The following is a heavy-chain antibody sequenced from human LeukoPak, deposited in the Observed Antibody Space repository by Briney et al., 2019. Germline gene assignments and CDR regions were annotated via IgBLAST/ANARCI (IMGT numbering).Heavy chain of an antibody. CDR1: GFTFSDYY. CDR2: ISSSGGTI. V-gene: IGHV3-11*01. Sequence: GGSLRLSCAASGFTFSDYYMSWIRQAPGKGLEWVSYISSSGGTIYYADSVKGRFTISRDNAKNSLYLQMNSLRAEDTAVYYCARDFWSGSFDYWGQGTLVTVSS. D-gene: IGHD3-3*01. CDR3: ARDFWSGSFDY. J-gene: IGHJ4*02.